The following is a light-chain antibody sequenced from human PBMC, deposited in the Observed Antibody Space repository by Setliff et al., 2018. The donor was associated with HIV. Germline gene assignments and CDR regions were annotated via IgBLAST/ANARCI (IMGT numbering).Light chain of an antibody. V-gene: IGLV2-23*02. CDR2: DVT. CDR1: SSDVGGYNY. J-gene: IGLJ1*01. Sequence: VLTQPASVSGSPGQSITISCTGTSSDVGGYNYVSWYQHYPGKAPKLMIYDVTKRPSGVSDRFSGSKSGNTASLTISGLQAEDEADYFCCSHVTGSTYVFGTGTKVTV. CDR3: CSHVTGSTYV.